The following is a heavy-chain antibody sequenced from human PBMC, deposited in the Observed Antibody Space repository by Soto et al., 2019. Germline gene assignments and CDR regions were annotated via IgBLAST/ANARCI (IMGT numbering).Heavy chain of an antibody. V-gene: IGHV1-24*01. J-gene: IGHJ6*03. CDR2: FDPEDGET. CDR3: ATTRFGSTLNYYYYYIDV. CDR1: GYTLTELS. Sequence: ASVKVSCKVSGYTLTELSMHWVRQAPGKGLEWMGGFDPEDGETIYARKFQGRVTMTEDTSTDTAYMELSSLRSEDTAVYYCATTRFGSTLNYYYYYIDVRGKGTTVTGSS. D-gene: IGHD2-2*01.